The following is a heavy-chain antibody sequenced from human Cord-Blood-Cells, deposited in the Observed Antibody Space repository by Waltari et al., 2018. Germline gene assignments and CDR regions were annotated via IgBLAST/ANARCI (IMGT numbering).Heavy chain of an antibody. CDR2: INHSGST. Sequence: QVQLQQWGAGLLKPSETLSLTCAVYGGSFRGYYCSWTRPPPGKGLEWIGEINHSGSTNYNPSLKSRVTISVDTSKNQFSLKLSSVTAADTAVYYCARGRTGDPPGAFDIWGQGTMVTVSS. CDR1: GGSFRGYY. CDR3: ARGRTGDPPGAFDI. V-gene: IGHV4-34*01. J-gene: IGHJ3*02. D-gene: IGHD7-27*01.